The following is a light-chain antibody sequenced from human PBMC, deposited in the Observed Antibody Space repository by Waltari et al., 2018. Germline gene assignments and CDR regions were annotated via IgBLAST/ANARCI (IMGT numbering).Light chain of an antibody. CDR2: AAS. CDR1: QDISRY. J-gene: IGKJ4*01. Sequence: DIQLTQSPSFLSASVGDRVTICCRAGQDISRYLAWYQQKPGEAPKLLIYAASTLQSGVPSRCSGSGSGTECTRTISSLQPEDFAAYYCQQLNVYPLTFGGGSKVEIK. CDR3: QQLNVYPLT. V-gene: IGKV1-9*01.